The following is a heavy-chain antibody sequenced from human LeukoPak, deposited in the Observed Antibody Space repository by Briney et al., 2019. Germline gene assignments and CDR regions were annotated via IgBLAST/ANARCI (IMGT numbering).Heavy chain of an antibody. V-gene: IGHV4-61*01. J-gene: IGHJ4*02. Sequence: SETLSLTCTVSGGSVSSGSYYWSWIRQPPGKGLEWIGYIYYSGSTNYNPSLKSRVTISVDTSKNQFTLKLSSVTAADTAVYYCARDLDGSGYYLDYWGQGTLVTVSS. D-gene: IGHD3-3*01. CDR1: GGSVSSGSYY. CDR2: IYYSGST. CDR3: ARDLDGSGYYLDY.